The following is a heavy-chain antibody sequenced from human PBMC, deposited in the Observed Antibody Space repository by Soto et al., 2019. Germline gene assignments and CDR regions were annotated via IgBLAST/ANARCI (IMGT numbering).Heavy chain of an antibody. Sequence: SETLSLTCTVSGGSISSYYWSWIRQPAGKGLEWIGRIYTSGSTNYNPSLKSRVTMSVDTSKNQFSLKLSSVAAADTAVYYCARGKAAAGTSDYWGQGTLVTVYS. CDR3: ARGKAAAGTSDY. D-gene: IGHD6-13*01. V-gene: IGHV4-4*07. CDR1: GGSISSYY. CDR2: IYTSGST. J-gene: IGHJ4*02.